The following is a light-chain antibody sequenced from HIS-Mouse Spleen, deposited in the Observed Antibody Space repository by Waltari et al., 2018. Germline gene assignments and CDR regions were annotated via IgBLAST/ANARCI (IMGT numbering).Light chain of an antibody. J-gene: IGLJ2*01. CDR1: ELPKKY. CDR2: EDS. CDR3: YSTDSSGNHRV. V-gene: IGLV3-10*01. Sequence: SYELTQPPSVSVSPGQTARITCPGDELPKKYPYWYQQKSGQAPVLVIYEDSKRPSGIPERFSGSSSGTMATLTISGAQVEDEADYYCYSTDSSGNHRVFGGGTKLTVL.